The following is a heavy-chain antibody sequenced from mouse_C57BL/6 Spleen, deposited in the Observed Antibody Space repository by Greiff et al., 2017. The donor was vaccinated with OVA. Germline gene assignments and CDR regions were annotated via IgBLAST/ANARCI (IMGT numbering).Heavy chain of an antibody. CDR2: IYPGDGDT. CDR1: GYAFSSSW. D-gene: IGHD4-1*01. Sequence: QVQLQQSGPELVKPGASVKISCKASGYAFSSSWMNWVKQRPGKGLEWIGRIYPGDGDTNYNGKFKGKATLTADKSSSTAYMQLSSLTSEDSAVYFCARSLTGTLDYWGQGTTLTGSS. J-gene: IGHJ2*01. CDR3: ARSLTGTLDY. V-gene: IGHV1-82*01.